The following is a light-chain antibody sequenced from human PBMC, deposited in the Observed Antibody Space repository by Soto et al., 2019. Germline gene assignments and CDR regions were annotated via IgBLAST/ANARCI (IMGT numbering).Light chain of an antibody. CDR1: QGISSY. Sequence: AIRMTQSPSSFSASTGDRVAITCRASQGISSYLAWYQQKPGKAPKLLIYAASTLQSGVPSRFSVSGSGIDYTLTISCLQSEDFATDYFLQYYSYPLTFGGGTKVEI. CDR2: AAS. J-gene: IGKJ4*01. V-gene: IGKV1-8*01. CDR3: LQYYSYPLT.